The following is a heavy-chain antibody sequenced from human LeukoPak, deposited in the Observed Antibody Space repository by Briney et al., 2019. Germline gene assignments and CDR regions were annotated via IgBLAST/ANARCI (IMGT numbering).Heavy chain of an antibody. V-gene: IGHV4-61*02. CDR2: IYTSGST. CDR1: GGSISSGSYY. J-gene: IGHJ4*02. D-gene: IGHD6-19*01. CDR3: AGVQQWLLHFDY. Sequence: SETLSLTCTVSGGSISSGSYYWSWIRQPARKGLEWIGRIYTSGSTNYNPSLKSRVTISVDTSKNQFSLKLSSVTAADTAVYYCAGVQQWLLHFDYWGQGTLVTVSS.